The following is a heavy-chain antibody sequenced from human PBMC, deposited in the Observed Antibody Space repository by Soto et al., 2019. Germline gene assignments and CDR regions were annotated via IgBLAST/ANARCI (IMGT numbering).Heavy chain of an antibody. V-gene: IGHV4-30-2*01. CDR1: GGSISSGGYS. CDR3: ARGGYGDLYYFDY. J-gene: IGHJ4*02. Sequence: PSETLSLTCAVSGGSISSGGYSWSWIRQPPGKGLEWIGYIYHSGSTYYNPSLKSRVTISVDRSKNQFSLKLSSVTAADTAVYYCARGGYGDLYYFDYWGQGTLVTVS. CDR2: IYHSGST. D-gene: IGHD4-17*01.